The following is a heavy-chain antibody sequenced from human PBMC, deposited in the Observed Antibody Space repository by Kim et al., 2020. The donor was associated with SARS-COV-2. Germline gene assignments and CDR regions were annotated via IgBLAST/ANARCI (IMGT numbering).Heavy chain of an antibody. Sequence: AKKFQGRVTMTRDTAISTAYMELSRLRSDDTAVYYCAREGGSWYGARFDPWGQGTLVTVSS. CDR3: AREGGSWYGARFDP. D-gene: IGHD6-13*01. J-gene: IGHJ5*02. V-gene: IGHV1-2*02.